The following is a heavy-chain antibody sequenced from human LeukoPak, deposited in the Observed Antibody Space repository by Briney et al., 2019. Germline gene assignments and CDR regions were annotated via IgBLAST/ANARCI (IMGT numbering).Heavy chain of an antibody. CDR2: ISNSGGTP. CDR3: ATYYYDSSAPFDI. J-gene: IGHJ3*02. V-gene: IGHV3-48*04. D-gene: IGHD3-22*01. CDR1: GFIFSTYT. Sequence: GGSLRLSCAASGFIFSTYTMIWVRQAPGKGLEWVSIISNSGGTPYYADSVKGRFTISRDNAKNSLYLQMNSLRAEDTAVYYCATYYYDSSAPFDIWGQGTMVTVSS.